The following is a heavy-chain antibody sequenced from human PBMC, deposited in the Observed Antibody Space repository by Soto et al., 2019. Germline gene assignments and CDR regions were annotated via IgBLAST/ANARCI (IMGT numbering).Heavy chain of an antibody. V-gene: IGHV4-4*02. Sequence: SETLSLTCAVSGDSVNTHDWWAWVRQPPGKRPEWIGEISHNDLKNYHPFLKTRLSFSISRDRSSLQFSLSLRSVTATDTAVYFCARRTCSSAIADWGRGKMVTVSS. CDR2: ISHNDLK. CDR1: GDSVNTHDW. D-gene: IGHD2-21*01. J-gene: IGHJ4*02. CDR3: ARRTCSSAIAD.